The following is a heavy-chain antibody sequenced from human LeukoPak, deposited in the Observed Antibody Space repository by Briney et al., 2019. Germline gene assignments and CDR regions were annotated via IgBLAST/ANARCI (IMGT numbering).Heavy chain of an antibody. CDR2: ISAYNGNT. CDR3: ARHRNMVRGVNNWFDP. CDR1: GYTFTSYG. J-gene: IGHJ5*02. D-gene: IGHD3-10*01. V-gene: IGHV1-18*04. Sequence: ASVKVSCKASGYTFTSYGISWVRLAPGQGLEWMGWISAYNGNTNYAQKLQGRVTMTTDTSTSTAYMELRSLRSDDTAVYYCARHRNMVRGVNNWFDPWGQGTLVTVSS.